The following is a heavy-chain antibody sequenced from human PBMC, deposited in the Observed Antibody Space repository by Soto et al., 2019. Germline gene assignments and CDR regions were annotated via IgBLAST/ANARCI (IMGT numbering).Heavy chain of an antibody. J-gene: IGHJ5*02. CDR3: ARDRGGLNWFDP. D-gene: IGHD3-10*01. V-gene: IGHV4-61*01. CDR2: IYYSGST. CDR1: GGSVSSGSYY. Sequence: PSETLSLTCTVSGGSVSSGSYYWSWIRQPPGKGLERIGYIYYSGSTNYNPSLKSRVTISVDTSKNQFSLKLSSVTAADTAVYYCARDRGGLNWFDPWGQGTLVTVSS.